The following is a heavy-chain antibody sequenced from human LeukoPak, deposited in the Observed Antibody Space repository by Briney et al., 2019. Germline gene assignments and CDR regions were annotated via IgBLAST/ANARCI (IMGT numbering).Heavy chain of an antibody. CDR1: GGSISSYY. D-gene: IGHD5-12*01. Sequence: SETLSRTRTVSGGSISSYYWSWIRQPPGKGLEWIGYIYYSGSSTKYNPSLKSRVTISVDTSKNHFSLNLTSVTAADTAVYYCAREPTSGREPTSGRPLDYWGQGTLVTVSS. CDR2: IYYSGSST. V-gene: IGHV4-59*12. J-gene: IGHJ4*02. CDR3: AREPTSGREPTSGRPLDY.